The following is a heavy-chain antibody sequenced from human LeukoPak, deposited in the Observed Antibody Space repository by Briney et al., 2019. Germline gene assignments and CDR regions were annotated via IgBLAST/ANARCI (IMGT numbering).Heavy chain of an antibody. CDR3: AKTKGYDSSGYDFDY. D-gene: IGHD3-22*01. J-gene: IGHJ4*02. CDR2: ISYDGSNK. Sequence: GGSLRLSCAASGFTFSSYGMHWVRQAPGKGLEWVAVISYDGSNKYYADSVKGRFTISRDDSKNTLYLQMNSLRAEDTAVYYCAKTKGYDSSGYDFDYWGQGTLVTVSS. V-gene: IGHV3-30*18. CDR1: GFTFSSYG.